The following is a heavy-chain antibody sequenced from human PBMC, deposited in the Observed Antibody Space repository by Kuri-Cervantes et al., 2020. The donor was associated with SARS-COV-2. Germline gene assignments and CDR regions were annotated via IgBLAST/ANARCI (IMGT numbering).Heavy chain of an antibody. Sequence: ASVKVSCKASGYTFTNNDINWVRQASGQGLEWMGWMNPDTGNAGYAQKFQGRVTITADKSTSTAYMELSSLRSEDTAVYYCARGPITMVRGVSPDNYYYYYMDVWGKGTTVTVSS. V-gene: IGHV1-8*03. D-gene: IGHD3-10*01. CDR3: ARGPITMVRGVSPDNYYYYYMDV. J-gene: IGHJ6*03. CDR2: MNPDTGNA. CDR1: GYTFTNND.